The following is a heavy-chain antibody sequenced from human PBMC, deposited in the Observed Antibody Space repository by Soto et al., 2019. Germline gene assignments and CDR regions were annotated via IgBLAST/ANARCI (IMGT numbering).Heavy chain of an antibody. V-gene: IGHV4-30-4*01. CDR2: IYYSGST. CDR1: GGSISSGDYY. Sequence: SETLSLTCTVSGGSISSGDYYWSWIRQPPGKGLEWIGYIYYSGSTYYNPSLKSRVTISVDTSKNQFSLKLSSVTAADTAVYYCARASASGWFDPWGQGTLVTVSS. J-gene: IGHJ5*02. D-gene: IGHD6-6*01. CDR3: ARASASGWFDP.